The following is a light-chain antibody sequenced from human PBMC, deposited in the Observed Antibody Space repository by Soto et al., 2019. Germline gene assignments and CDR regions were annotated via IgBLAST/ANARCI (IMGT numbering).Light chain of an antibody. V-gene: IGLV3-21*04. Sequence: SYDLTQPPSVSVAPGKTARITCGGNKIGSKSVHWYQQKPGQAPVLVIYYDSDRPSGIPERFSGSNSGNTATLTISRVEDGDEAAYYCQVWDSSSDHVVFGGGTKLTVL. CDR1: KIGSKS. CDR3: QVWDSSSDHVV. CDR2: YDS. J-gene: IGLJ2*01.